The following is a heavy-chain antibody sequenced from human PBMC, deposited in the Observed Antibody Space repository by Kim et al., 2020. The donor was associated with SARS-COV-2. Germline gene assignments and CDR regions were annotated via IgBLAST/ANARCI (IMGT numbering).Heavy chain of an antibody. CDR3: ARDGGGVAARPLDS. J-gene: IGHJ4*02. CDR2: IRSKTFGGTT. Sequence: GGSLRLSCTASGFTFSDYAMAWVRQAPGKGLEWVGFIRSKTFGGTTEFAASVKGRFTISRDDSKSIAYLQMNSLKTEDTAVYYCARDGGGVAARPLDSWGQGTLVTVSS. D-gene: IGHD2-15*01. V-gene: IGHV3-49*04. CDR1: GFTFSDYA.